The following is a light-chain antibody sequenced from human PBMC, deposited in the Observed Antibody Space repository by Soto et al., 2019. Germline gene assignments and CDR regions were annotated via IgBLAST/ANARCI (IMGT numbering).Light chain of an antibody. CDR2: SNN. V-gene: IGLV1-44*01. J-gene: IGLJ1*01. CDR3: AAWDDSLNGHV. CDR1: SSNIGSNT. Sequence: LTQPPSASGTPGQRVTISCSGSSSNIGSNTVNWYQQLPGTAPKLLIYSNNQRPSGVPDRFSGSKSGTSASLAISGLRSEDEADYYCAAWDDSLNGHVFGTGTKVTVL.